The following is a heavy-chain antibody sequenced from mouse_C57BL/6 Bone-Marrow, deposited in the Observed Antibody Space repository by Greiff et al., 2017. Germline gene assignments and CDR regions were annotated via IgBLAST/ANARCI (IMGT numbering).Heavy chain of an antibody. CDR1: GYTFTSYG. CDR2: INPRSGDT. V-gene: IGHV1-81*01. J-gene: IGHJ3*01. Sequence: QVQLQQSGAELVKPGASVKLSCKASGYTFTSYGIRWVKQRTGQGLEWIGKINPRSGDTNYNEKFKGKATLTADKSSSTAYMQLSSLTSEDSAVYFCARGERSAWFAYWGQGTPLTVSA. CDR3: ARGERSAWFAY.